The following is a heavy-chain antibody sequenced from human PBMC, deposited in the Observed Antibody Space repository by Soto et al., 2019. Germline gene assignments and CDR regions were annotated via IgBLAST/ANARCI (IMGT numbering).Heavy chain of an antibody. J-gene: IGHJ6*02. V-gene: IGHV3-33*01. D-gene: IGHD3-10*01. CDR3: ARKGKVVTMVRGVIINYYYYGMDV. CDR1: GFTFSSYG. CDR2: IWYDGSNK. Sequence: PGGSLRLSCAASGFTFSSYGMHWVRQAPGKGLEWVAVIWYDGSNKYYADSVKGRFTISRDNSKNTLYLQMNSLRAEDTAVYYCARKGKVVTMVRGVIINYYYYGMDVWGQGTTVTVSS.